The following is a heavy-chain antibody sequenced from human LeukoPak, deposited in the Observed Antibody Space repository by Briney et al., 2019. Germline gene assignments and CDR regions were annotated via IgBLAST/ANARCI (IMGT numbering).Heavy chain of an antibody. J-gene: IGHJ6*02. CDR1: GYSFTSYW. CDR3: ARQSVGATGYYYYGMDV. D-gene: IGHD1-26*01. CDR2: IYPGDSDT. V-gene: IGHV5-51*01. Sequence: GESLKISCKGSGYSFTSYWIGWVRQMPGKGLEWMGIIYPGDSDTRYSPSFQGQVTIPADKSISTAYLQWSSLKASDTAMYYCARQSVGATGYYYYGMDVWGQGTTVTVSS.